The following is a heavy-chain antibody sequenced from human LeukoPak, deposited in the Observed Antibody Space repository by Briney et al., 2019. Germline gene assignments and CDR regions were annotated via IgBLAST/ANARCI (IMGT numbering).Heavy chain of an antibody. CDR3: ARDQSGWGTYVDV. J-gene: IGHJ6*03. CDR2: ISGSSSYI. Sequence: PGGSLRLSCAASGFTFSTYNMNWVRQAPGKGLEWVSSISGSSSYIYYADSVKGRFSISRDNAKNSLYLQMNSLRAEDTALYHCARDQSGWGTYVDVWGKGTTVTISS. D-gene: IGHD6-19*01. CDR1: GFTFSTYN. V-gene: IGHV3-21*04.